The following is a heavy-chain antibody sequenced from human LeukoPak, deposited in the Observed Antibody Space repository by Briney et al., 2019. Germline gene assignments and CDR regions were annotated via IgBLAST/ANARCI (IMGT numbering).Heavy chain of an antibody. D-gene: IGHD3-22*01. Sequence: GRSLRPSCAASGFTFDDYAMHWVRQAPGKGLEWVSGISWNSGSIGYADSVKARFTISRDNSQNTVSLQLNSLRAEDTAVYYCAKGNYHDSSGYSHFDYWGQGTLVTVSS. CDR1: GFTFDDYA. V-gene: IGHV3-9*01. J-gene: IGHJ4*02. CDR2: ISWNSGSI. CDR3: AKGNYHDSSGYSHFDY.